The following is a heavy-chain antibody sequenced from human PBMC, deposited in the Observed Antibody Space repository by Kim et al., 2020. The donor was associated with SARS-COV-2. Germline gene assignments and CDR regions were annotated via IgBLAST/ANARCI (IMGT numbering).Heavy chain of an antibody. CDR3: GGLEQQLVRRGYGMDV. CDR1: GFTFSSYW. Sequence: GGSLRLSCAASGFTFSSYWMHWVRQAPGKGLVWVSRINSDGSSTSYADSVKGRFTISRDNAKNTLYLQMNSLRAEDTAVYYCGGLEQQLVRRGYGMDVWGQGTTVTVSS. J-gene: IGHJ6*02. D-gene: IGHD6-13*01. CDR2: INSDGSST. V-gene: IGHV3-74*01.